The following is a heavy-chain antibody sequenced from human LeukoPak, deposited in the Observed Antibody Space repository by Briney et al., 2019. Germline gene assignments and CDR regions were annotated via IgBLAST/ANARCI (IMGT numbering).Heavy chain of an antibody. CDR3: ARWTRYSSTWFFDY. J-gene: IGHJ4*02. Sequence: PGGSLRLSCAASKFSFSSYAMSWVRQAPGKGLEWVSAISGGGGNTYYADSVKGRFTVSRDNSKNTLYLQMSSLRAADTAAYYCARWTRYSSTWFFDYWGQGTLVTVSS. D-gene: IGHD6-13*01. CDR1: KFSFSSYA. CDR2: ISGGGGNT. V-gene: IGHV3-23*01.